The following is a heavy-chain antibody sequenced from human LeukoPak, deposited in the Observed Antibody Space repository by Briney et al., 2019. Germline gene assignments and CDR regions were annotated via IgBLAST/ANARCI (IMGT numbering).Heavy chain of an antibody. CDR1: GYTFTGYY. V-gene: IGHV1-2*02. CDR3: ARGEQWLVRHYYMDV. J-gene: IGHJ6*03. Sequence: ASLKLSCKASGYTFTGYYMHWGPQAPGQGVGWMGWINPNSGGTNYAQKFQGRVTMTRGTSISTAYMELSRLRSDDTAVYYCARGEQWLVRHYYMDVWGKGTTVTVSS. D-gene: IGHD6-19*01. CDR2: INPNSGGT.